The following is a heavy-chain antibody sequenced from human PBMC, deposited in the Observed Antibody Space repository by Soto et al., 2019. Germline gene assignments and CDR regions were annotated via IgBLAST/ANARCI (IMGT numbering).Heavy chain of an antibody. CDR2: ISGYNGNT. D-gene: IGHD6-13*01. CDR1: GYTFTNYG. V-gene: IGHV1-18*01. CDR3: AKGGSSWSAEYYQH. Sequence: QVQLMQSGREVKKPGASVRVSCKASGYTFTNYGISWVRQAPGQGPEWMGWISGYNGNTKYAQKFQGRVTMTTDTYTSTAYMELRSLRFDDTAVYYCAKGGSSWSAEYYQHWGQGTLVIVSS. J-gene: IGHJ1*01.